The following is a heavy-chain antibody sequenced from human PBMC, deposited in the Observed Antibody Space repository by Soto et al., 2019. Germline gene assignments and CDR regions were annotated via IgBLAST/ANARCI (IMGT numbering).Heavy chain of an antibody. CDR3: ARVPDR. D-gene: IGHD2-2*01. V-gene: IGHV4-30-2*01. J-gene: IGHJ5*02. CDR2: IYHSGST. CDR1: GGSISSGGYS. Sequence: LSLNCAVSGGSISSGGYSWSWIRQPPGKGLEWIGYIYHSGSTYYNPSLKSRVTISVDRSKNQFSLKLSSVTAADTAVYYCARVPDRWGQGTLVTVSS.